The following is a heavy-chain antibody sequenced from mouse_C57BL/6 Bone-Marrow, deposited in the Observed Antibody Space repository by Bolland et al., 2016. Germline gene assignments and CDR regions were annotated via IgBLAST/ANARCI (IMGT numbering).Heavy chain of an antibody. J-gene: IGHJ1*01. CDR3: ARISTGYFDV. V-gene: IGHV1-19*01. CDR2: GGT. Sequence: GGTSYNQKFKGKATLTVDKSSSTAYMELNSLTSEDSAVYYCARISTGYFDVWGQGT.